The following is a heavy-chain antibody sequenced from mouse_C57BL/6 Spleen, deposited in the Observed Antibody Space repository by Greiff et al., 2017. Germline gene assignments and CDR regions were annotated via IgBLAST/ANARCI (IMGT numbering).Heavy chain of an antibody. CDR3: AAGDYYGSSPYAMDY. CDR2: INPDNGGT. J-gene: IGHJ4*01. CDR1: GYTFTDYN. Sequence: EVQLQQSGPELVKPGASVKMSCKASGYTFTDYNMHWVKQSHGKSLEWIGYINPDNGGTSYNQKFKGKATLTVNKSSSTAYMELRSLTSEDSAVYYCAAGDYYGSSPYAMDYWGQGTSVTVSS. V-gene: IGHV1-22*01. D-gene: IGHD1-1*01.